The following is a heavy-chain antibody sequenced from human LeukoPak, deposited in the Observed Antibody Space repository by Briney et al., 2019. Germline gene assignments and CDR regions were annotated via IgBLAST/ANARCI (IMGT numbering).Heavy chain of an antibody. Sequence: SETLSLTCTVSGGSVSSDTYNWTWIRQPPGKGLEWIGYLYYGGTTHYNPSLKSRLAMSVDTSKNQFSLKLTSVSAADTAVYHCARVLRAVAGFDSWGQGTLVTVSS. V-gene: IGHV4-61*01. D-gene: IGHD6-19*01. CDR1: GGSVSSDTYN. CDR2: LYYGGTT. J-gene: IGHJ4*02. CDR3: ARVLRAVAGFDS.